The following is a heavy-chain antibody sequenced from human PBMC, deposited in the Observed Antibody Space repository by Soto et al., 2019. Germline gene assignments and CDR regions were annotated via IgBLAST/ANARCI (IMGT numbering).Heavy chain of an antibody. CDR1: GFTFSSYG. V-gene: IGHV3-30*18. D-gene: IGHD5-12*01. J-gene: IGHJ4*02. CDR2: ISYDGSNK. CDR3: AKDQGSGYDFDY. Sequence: GSLRLSCAASGFTFSSYGMHWVRQAPGKGLEWVAVISYDGSNKYYADSVKGRFTISRDNSKNTLYLQMNSLRAEDTAVYYCAKDQGSGYDFDYWGQGTLVTVSS.